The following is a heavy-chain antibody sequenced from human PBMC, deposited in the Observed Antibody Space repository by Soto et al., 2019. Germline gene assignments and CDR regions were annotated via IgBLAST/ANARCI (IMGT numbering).Heavy chain of an antibody. D-gene: IGHD6-19*01. Sequence: VQLLESGGDLAQPGGSLRLSCAASGFTFSNYAMSWVRQAPGKGLEWVSGISASGRDTYYADSVKDRFTISRDNSKNTVYLQINSLRPDDTATYYCAKGKTSGWYFFDYWGQGTPVTVSS. V-gene: IGHV3-23*01. CDR2: ISASGRDT. J-gene: IGHJ4*02. CDR1: GFTFSNYA. CDR3: AKGKTSGWYFFDY.